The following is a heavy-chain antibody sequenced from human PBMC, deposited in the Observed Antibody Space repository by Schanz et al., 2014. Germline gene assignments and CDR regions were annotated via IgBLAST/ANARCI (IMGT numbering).Heavy chain of an antibody. Sequence: QVQLVQSGAEVKKPGASVKVSCKASRSTFSSYTISWVRQARGQGLEWVGRFIPILDVGNYAQQFQGRVTFTADKSTSTAYMELSSLRYEDTALYYCARGTMPGTFDIWGQGTMXTVSS. D-gene: IGHD2-2*01. J-gene: IGHJ3*02. V-gene: IGHV1-69*09. CDR1: RSTFSSYT. CDR2: FIPILDVG. CDR3: ARGTMPGTFDI.